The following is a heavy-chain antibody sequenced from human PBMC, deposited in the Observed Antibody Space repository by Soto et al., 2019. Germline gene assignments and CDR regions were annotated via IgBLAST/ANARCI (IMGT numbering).Heavy chain of an antibody. J-gene: IGHJ6*02. Sequence: QVQLVESGGGLVKPGGSLRLSCAASGLTFSDCYMNWIRQAPGKGLEWVSYISRSGSSINYAGSVKGRLTISRDNAKNAPYLQNNSLRAEDTAMYYCARVRFGEWGYAMDVWGQGTTVTVSS. V-gene: IGHV3-11*01. CDR3: ARVRFGEWGYAMDV. CDR2: ISRSGSSI. CDR1: GLTFSDCY. D-gene: IGHD3-10*01.